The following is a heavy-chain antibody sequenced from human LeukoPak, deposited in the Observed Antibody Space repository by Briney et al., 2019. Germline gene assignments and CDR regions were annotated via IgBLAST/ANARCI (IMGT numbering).Heavy chain of an antibody. CDR3: ARGGDEIWWLPDY. CDR1: GGTFSSYA. J-gene: IGHJ4*02. D-gene: IGHD5-12*01. CDR2: IIPISGTA. Sequence: GASVKVSCKASGGTFSSYAISWVRQAPGQGLEWMGGIIPISGTANYAQKFQGRVTITADKSTSTAYMELSSLRSEDMAVYYCARGGDEIWWLPDYWGQGTLVTVSS. V-gene: IGHV1-69*06.